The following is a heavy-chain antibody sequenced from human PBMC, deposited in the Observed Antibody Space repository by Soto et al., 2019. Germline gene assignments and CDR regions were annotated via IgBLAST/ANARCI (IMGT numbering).Heavy chain of an antibody. Sequence: GSLRLSCTASGFTFNDYYMTWFRRAPGTGLEWVSYISSTGSYTNYADSVKGRFTISRDNAKNSLYLQMDSLRDEDTAVYYCARDPSIRSPPEFWGRGTLVTVSS. CDR3: ARDPSIRSPPEF. D-gene: IGHD3-3*02. CDR1: GFTFNDYY. V-gene: IGHV3-11*05. J-gene: IGHJ4*02. CDR2: ISSTGSYT.